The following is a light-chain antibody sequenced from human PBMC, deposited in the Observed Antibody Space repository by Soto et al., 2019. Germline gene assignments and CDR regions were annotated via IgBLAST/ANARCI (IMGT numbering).Light chain of an antibody. CDR1: QSLSSW. CDR3: QQYYSYWT. CDR2: KAS. V-gene: IGKV1-5*03. Sequence: DIQMTQSPSTMSAAVGGRVTITCRASQSLSSWLAWYQQKPGKAPKILLYKASSLESGVPSRFSGSGSGTEFTLPSSRLQPYDFATYYCQQYYSYWTFGQGTKVEIK. J-gene: IGKJ1*01.